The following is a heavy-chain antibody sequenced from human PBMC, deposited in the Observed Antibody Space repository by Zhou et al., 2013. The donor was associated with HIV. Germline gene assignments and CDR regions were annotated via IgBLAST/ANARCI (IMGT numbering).Heavy chain of an antibody. CDR3: ARHRLESGGYYHYYFYYMDV. D-gene: IGHD3-22*01. CDR2: VSYSGRT. J-gene: IGHJ6*03. CDR1: GDSISSSRYD. Sequence: QVQLEESGPGLVKPSETLSLTCTVSGDSISSSRYDWGWIRQPPEKGLEWIGSVSYSGRTYYNLSLKSRVTISGDTSKNQISLKLSSVTAADTAVYYCARHRLESGGYYHYYFYYMDVWGKGDHGHRLL. V-gene: IGHV4-39*01.